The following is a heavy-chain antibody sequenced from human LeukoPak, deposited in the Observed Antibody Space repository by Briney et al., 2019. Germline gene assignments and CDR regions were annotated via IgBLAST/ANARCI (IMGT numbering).Heavy chain of an antibody. D-gene: IGHD2-15*01. Sequence: SETLSLTCTVSGGSISSYYWSWIRQPPGKGLGWIGYIYYSGSTNYNPSLKSRVTISVDTSKNQFSLKLSSVTAADTAVYYCARDVAATSWFDPWGQGTLVTVSS. V-gene: IGHV4-59*08. J-gene: IGHJ5*02. CDR3: ARDVAATSWFDP. CDR1: GGSISSYY. CDR2: IYYSGST.